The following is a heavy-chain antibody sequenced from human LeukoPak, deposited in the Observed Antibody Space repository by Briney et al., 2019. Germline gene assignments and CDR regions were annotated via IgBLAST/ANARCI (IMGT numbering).Heavy chain of an antibody. D-gene: IGHD3-10*01. J-gene: IGHJ6*03. V-gene: IGHV4-39*01. CDR1: GGSISSSSYY. CDR3: ARLAPLAFGEFSNYYYYMDV. CDR2: IYYSGST. Sequence: SETLSLTCTVSGGSISSSSYYWGWIRQPPGKGLEWIGSIYYSGSTYYNPSLKSRVTISVDTSKNQFSLKLSSVTAADTAVYYCARLAPLAFGEFSNYYYYMDVWGKGTTVTVSS.